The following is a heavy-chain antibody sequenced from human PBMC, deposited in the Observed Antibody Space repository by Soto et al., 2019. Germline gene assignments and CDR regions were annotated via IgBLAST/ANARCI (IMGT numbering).Heavy chain of an antibody. J-gene: IGHJ6*03. CDR2: INHSGST. CDR3: AREGGFSSTSCYRSASYYYYMDV. D-gene: IGHD2-2*01. CDR1: GGSFSGYY. V-gene: IGHV4-34*01. Sequence: SETLSLTCAVYGGSFSGYYWSWIRQPPGKGLEWIGEINHSGSTNYNPSLKSRVTISVDTSKNQFSLKLSSVTVADTAVYYCAREGGFSSTSCYRSASYYYYMDVWGKGTTVTVSS.